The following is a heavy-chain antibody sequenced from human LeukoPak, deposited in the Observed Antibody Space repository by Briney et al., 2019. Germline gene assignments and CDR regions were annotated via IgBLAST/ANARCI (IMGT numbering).Heavy chain of an antibody. D-gene: IGHD1-7*01. CDR1: GGSISSYY. CDR3: ARVHLNNWNYVWFDP. J-gene: IGHJ5*02. CDR2: IYYSGST. V-gene: IGHV4-59*01. Sequence: SETLSLTCTLSGGSISSYYWSCIRQPPGKGLEWIGYIYYSGSTNYNPSLKSRVTISVDTSKNQFSLKLSSVTAADTAVYYCARVHLNNWNYVWFDPWGQGTLVTASS.